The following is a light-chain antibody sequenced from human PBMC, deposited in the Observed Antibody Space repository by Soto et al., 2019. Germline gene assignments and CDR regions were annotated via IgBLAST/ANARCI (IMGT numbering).Light chain of an antibody. CDR2: GAS. Sequence: ETVMTQSPVALSVSPGERATLSCRARQNVRKNLAWYQQKPGQAPRLLIYGASNRATGIPDRFSGSGAGTDFTLTISRLEPEDFAVYYCQQYGSSPPWTFGQGTKVDIK. CDR3: QQYGSSPPWT. CDR1: QNVRKN. J-gene: IGKJ1*01. V-gene: IGKV3-20*01.